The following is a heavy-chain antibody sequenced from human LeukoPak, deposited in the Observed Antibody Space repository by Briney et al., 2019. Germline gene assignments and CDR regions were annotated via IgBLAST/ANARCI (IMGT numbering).Heavy chain of an antibody. J-gene: IGHJ4*02. Sequence: SETLSLTCAVYGGSVSGYYWSWIRQPPGKGLEWIGEINHSGSTNYNPSLKSRVTISVDTSKNQFSLKLSSVTAADTAVYYCARRGSHYDYVWGSYRSYYFDYWGQGTLVTVSS. V-gene: IGHV4-34*01. CDR1: GGSVSGYY. D-gene: IGHD3-16*02. CDR2: INHSGST. CDR3: ARRGSHYDYVWGSYRSYYFDY.